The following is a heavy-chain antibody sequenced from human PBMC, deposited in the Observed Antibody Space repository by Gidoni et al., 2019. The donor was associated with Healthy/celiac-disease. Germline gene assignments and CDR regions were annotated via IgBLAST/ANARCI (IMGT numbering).Heavy chain of an antibody. D-gene: IGHD2-15*01. Sequence: QVQLMESGRGVVQPGRSLGLHCVVSGFNFSYYCMHWVRQAPGKGLEWVAVISYDGSRIHYGDSVKGRYTISIDNSKNTLYLQRKSLKGDDTSIYFCARAAPDTVEGSNWFDPWGQGTLVIVSS. CDR1: GFNFSYYC. CDR3: ARAAPDTVEGSNWFDP. J-gene: IGHJ5*02. CDR2: ISYDGSRI. V-gene: IGHV3-30*03.